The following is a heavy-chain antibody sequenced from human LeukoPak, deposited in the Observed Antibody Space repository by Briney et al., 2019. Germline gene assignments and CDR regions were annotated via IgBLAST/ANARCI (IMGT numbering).Heavy chain of an antibody. CDR2: INPSGSST. J-gene: IGHJ5*02. CDR3: ARDNSVGDVAWWFDP. Sequence: GASVTVSFKASGYSFTIHYMHWVRQAPGQGLEWLGLINPSGSSTLYAQKFQGRVTMTRDMSTTTDYMGLSSLRSEDTAVYYCARDNSVGDVAWWFDPWGQGTLVTVSS. CDR1: GYSFTIHY. V-gene: IGHV1-46*01. D-gene: IGHD1-26*01.